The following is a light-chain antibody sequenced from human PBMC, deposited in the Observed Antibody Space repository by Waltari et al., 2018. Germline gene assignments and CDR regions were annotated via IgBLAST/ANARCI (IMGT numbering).Light chain of an antibody. CDR3: HQYNTLPLT. CDR2: KAS. V-gene: IGKV1-5*03. CDR1: ESVKNN. J-gene: IGKJ4*01. Sequence: TCRASESVKNNLTWYKHQPGKAPKVLVHKASRLESGVPSRFSGSGYGTEFTLTISSLEPDDFATYYYHQYNTLPLTFGGGTKVEIK.